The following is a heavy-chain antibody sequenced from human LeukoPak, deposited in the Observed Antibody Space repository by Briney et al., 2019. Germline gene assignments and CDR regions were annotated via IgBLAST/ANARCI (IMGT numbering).Heavy chain of an antibody. CDR1: GYTFTSYA. D-gene: IGHD3-16*02. CDR3: ARTPALRLGELSLYYDY. V-gene: IGHV1-3*01. Sequence: ASVKVSCKASGYTFTSYAMHWVRQAPGQRLEWMGWINAGNGNTKYSQKFQGRVTITRDTSASTAYMELSSLRSEDTAVYYCARTPALRLGELSLYYDYWGQGTLVTVSS. CDR2: INAGNGNT. J-gene: IGHJ4*02.